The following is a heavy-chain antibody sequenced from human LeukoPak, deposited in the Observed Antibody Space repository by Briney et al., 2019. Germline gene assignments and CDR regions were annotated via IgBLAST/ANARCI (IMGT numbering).Heavy chain of an antibody. J-gene: IGHJ4*02. D-gene: IGHD6-13*01. CDR3: ASGSSWYLFDY. CDR1: GFIFSSYG. V-gene: IGHV3-23*01. Sequence: GGSLRLSCAASGFIFSSYGMSWVRQAPGKGLEWVSGISGSGGSTYYADSVKGRFTISGDNSKNTLYLQMSSLRADDTAVYYCASGSSWYLFDYWGQGTLVTVSS. CDR2: ISGSGGST.